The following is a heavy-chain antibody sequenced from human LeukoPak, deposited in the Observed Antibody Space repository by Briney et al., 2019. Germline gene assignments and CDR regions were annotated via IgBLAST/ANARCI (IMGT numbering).Heavy chain of an antibody. CDR3: AINGGGDSGYGNFDY. CDR1: GFTFDDYA. CDR2: INWNSDSI. V-gene: IGHV3-9*01. Sequence: VRSLRLSCAVSGFTFDDYAMHWVRQVPGKGLEWVSGINWNSDSIGYADSMKGRFTTSRDNAKNSLYLQMNSLRAEDTAFYYCAINGGGDSGYGNFDYWGQGTLVTVSS. J-gene: IGHJ4*02. D-gene: IGHD5-12*01.